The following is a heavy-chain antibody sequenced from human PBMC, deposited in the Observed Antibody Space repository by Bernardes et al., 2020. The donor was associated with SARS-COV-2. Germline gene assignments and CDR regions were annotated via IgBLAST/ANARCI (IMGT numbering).Heavy chain of an antibody. Sequence: SVKVSCKASGFTFTSSAVQWVRQARGQRLEWIGWIFVGSGNTNYAQKFQERVTITRDMSTSPAYMELSSLRSEDTAVYYCAAAGPYDFWSGYYSPLAPYYYYYGMDVWGQGTTVTVSS. D-gene: IGHD3-3*01. CDR2: IFVGSGNT. CDR3: AAAGPYDFWSGYYSPLAPYYYYYGMDV. J-gene: IGHJ6*02. CDR1: GFTFTSSA. V-gene: IGHV1-58*01.